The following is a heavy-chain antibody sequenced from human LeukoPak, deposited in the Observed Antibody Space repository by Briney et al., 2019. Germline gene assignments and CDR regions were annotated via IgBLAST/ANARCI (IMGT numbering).Heavy chain of an antibody. CDR1: GFTFSSYG. CDR2: ISGSGGST. Sequence: GGSLRLSCAASGFTFSSYGMSWVRQAPGKGLEWVSAISGSGGSTYYADSVKGRFTISRDNSKNTLYLQMNSLRAEDTAVYYCARWGRGRYFDWLQGRPRTYYFDYWGQGTLVTVSS. J-gene: IGHJ4*02. CDR3: ARWGRGRYFDWLQGRPRTYYFDY. D-gene: IGHD3-9*01. V-gene: IGHV3-23*01.